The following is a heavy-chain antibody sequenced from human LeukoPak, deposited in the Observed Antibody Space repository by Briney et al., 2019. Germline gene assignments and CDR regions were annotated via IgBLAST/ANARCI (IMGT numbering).Heavy chain of an antibody. CDR3: ARGQWSIRLLS. Sequence: GGSLRLSCAASGFTFSSYAMHWVRQAPGKGLEWVAVISYDGSNKYYADSVKGRFTISRDNSKNTLYLQMNSLRAEDTAVYYCARGQWSIRLLSWGQGTLVTVSS. V-gene: IGHV3-30*14. D-gene: IGHD2-8*01. CDR2: ISYDGSNK. J-gene: IGHJ5*02. CDR1: GFTFSSYA.